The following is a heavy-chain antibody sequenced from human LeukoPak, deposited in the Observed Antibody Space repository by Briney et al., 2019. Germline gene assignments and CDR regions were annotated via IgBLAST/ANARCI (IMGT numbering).Heavy chain of an antibody. D-gene: IGHD4-17*01. CDR2: ISGGGDIT. V-gene: IGHV3-23*01. J-gene: IGHJ4*02. CDR1: GFNFANHA. CDR3: AKVISSDYGDYVIDY. Sequence: GGSLRLSCAASGFNFANHAMSWVRQTAGKGLEWVSAISGGGDITYYADSVKGRFTISRDNSKDTLFLQMHGLRPGDTAVYYCAKVISSDYGDYVIDYWGQGTLVTVSS.